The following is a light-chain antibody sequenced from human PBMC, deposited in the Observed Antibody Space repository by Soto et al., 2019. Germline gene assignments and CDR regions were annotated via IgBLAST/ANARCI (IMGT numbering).Light chain of an antibody. CDR1: SSNIGSNT. J-gene: IGLJ2*01. V-gene: IGLV1-44*01. CDR2: SNN. CDR3: AAWDDSLNGDVV. Sequence: QSVLTQPPSASGTPGQRVTISCSGSSSNIGSNTVNWYQQLPGTAPKLLIYSNNQRPSGVPDRFSGSKSGTSASLAISELQSEDEADYYCAAWDDSLNGDVVFGGGTKVSVL.